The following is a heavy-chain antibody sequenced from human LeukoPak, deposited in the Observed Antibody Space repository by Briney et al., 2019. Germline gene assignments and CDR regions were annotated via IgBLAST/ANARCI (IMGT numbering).Heavy chain of an antibody. CDR3: AKLSGTFGTTSRVLDS. D-gene: IGHD1-1*01. Sequence: GGSLRLSCAASGFTFSTYAMIWVRQGPDKGLEWVSAISGAGDDTYYADSVKGRFTISTDNSKNTVHVQMSSLRAEDTAVYYCAKLSGTFGTTSRVLDSWGQGTLVTVSS. CDR2: ISGAGDDT. V-gene: IGHV3-23*01. CDR1: GFTFSTYA. J-gene: IGHJ4*02.